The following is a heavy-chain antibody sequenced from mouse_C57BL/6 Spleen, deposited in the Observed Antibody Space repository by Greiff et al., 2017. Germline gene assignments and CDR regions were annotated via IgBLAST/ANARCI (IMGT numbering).Heavy chain of an antibody. Sequence: EVQLQQSGAELVRPGASVKLSCTASGFNIKDDYMHWVKQRPEQGLEWIGWIDPENGDTEYASKFQGKATITADTSSNTAYLQLSSLTSEDTAVYYCTTYYGNPGYFDYGGQGTTLTVSS. D-gene: IGHD2-1*01. CDR2: IDPENGDT. J-gene: IGHJ2*01. CDR3: TTYYGNPGYFDY. CDR1: GFNIKDDY. V-gene: IGHV14-4*01.